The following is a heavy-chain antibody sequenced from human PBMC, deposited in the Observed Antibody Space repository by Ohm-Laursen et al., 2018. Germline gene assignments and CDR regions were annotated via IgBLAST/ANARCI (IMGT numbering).Heavy chain of an antibody. J-gene: IGHJ4*02. Sequence: GTLSLTCAVYGGSFSGYYWSWIRQPPGKGLEWIGEINHSGSTNYNPSLKSRVAISVDTSKNQFSLKLSSVTAADTAVYYCARGNLYFDYWGQGTLVTVSS. CDR1: GGSFSGYY. CDR3: ARGNLYFDY. CDR2: INHSGST. V-gene: IGHV4-34*01.